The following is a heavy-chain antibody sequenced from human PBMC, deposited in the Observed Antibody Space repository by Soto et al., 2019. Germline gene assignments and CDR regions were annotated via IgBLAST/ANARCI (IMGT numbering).Heavy chain of an antibody. V-gene: IGHV5-10-1*01. CDR2: IDPSDSYT. J-gene: IGHJ5*02. Sequence: GESLKISCKGSGYSFTSYWISWVRQMPGKGLEWMGRIDPSDSYTNYSPSFQGHVTISADKSISTAYLQWSSLKASDTAMYYCARRGGGSSTSCYTWLEPVGQGALVTVSS. CDR1: GYSFTSYW. D-gene: IGHD2-2*02. CDR3: ARRGGGSSTSCYTWLEP.